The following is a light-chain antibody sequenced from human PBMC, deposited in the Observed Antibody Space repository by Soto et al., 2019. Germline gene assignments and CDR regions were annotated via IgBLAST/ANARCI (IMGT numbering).Light chain of an antibody. J-gene: IGLJ1*01. CDR3: SSHTSGSTRV. Sequence: QAVLTQPASVSGSPGHSIAISCTGTFSDVGGYDYVSWYQQHPDKAPKLMIYEVTKRPSGVSNRFSGSKSGNTASLTISGLQPEDEADYYCSSHTSGSTRVFGSGTKVTVL. V-gene: IGLV2-14*01. CDR2: EVT. CDR1: FSDVGGYDY.